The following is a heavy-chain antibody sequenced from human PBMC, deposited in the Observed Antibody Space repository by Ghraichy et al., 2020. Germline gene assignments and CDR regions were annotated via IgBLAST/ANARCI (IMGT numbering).Heavy chain of an antibody. CDR1: GGSISSYY. D-gene: IGHD2-2*01. V-gene: IGHV4-4*07. Sequence: SETLSLTCTVSGGSISSYYWSWIRQPARKGLEWIGRIYTSGSTNYNPSLKSRVTMSVDTSKNQFSLKLSSVTAADTAVYYCARVVVVVPAATRNWYFDLWGRGTLVTVSS. CDR2: IYTSGST. J-gene: IGHJ2*01. CDR3: ARVVVVVPAATRNWYFDL.